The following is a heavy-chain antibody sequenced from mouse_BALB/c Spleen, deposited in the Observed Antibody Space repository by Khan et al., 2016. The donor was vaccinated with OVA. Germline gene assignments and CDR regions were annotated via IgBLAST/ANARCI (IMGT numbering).Heavy chain of an antibody. Sequence: VQLKESGPDLVKPGASVKISCKASGYSFTVYYMSWVKQSHGKSLEWIGRVNPNSGNTNYNQEFKGEAILTVDKSSNTAYMELRSLTSEDSAVYYCARGYDFFAYWGQGTLVTVSA. CDR3: ARGYDFFAY. V-gene: IGHV1-26*01. J-gene: IGHJ3*01. CDR2: VNPNSGNT. D-gene: IGHD2-14*01. CDR1: GYSFTVYY.